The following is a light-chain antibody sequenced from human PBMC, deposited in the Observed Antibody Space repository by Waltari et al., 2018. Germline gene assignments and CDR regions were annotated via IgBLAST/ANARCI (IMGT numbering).Light chain of an antibody. J-gene: IGLJ2*01. Sequence: SSELTQDPAVSVALGPTVRIPCQGDHLRSYSLSWYQQKPGQAPMLVIYDKDNRPSGIPGRFSGSSSGNIASLTITGAQAEDEADYYCNSRDTRGNHFVVFGGGTKLTVL. CDR3: NSRDTRGNHFVV. V-gene: IGLV3-19*01. CDR1: HLRSYS. CDR2: DKD.